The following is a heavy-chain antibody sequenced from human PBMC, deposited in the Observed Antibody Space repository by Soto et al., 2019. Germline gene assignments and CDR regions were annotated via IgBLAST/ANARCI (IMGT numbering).Heavy chain of an antibody. D-gene: IGHD1-26*01. V-gene: IGHV3-21*01. CDR3: AREVDVEGANGIFYYYAMDV. J-gene: IGHJ6*02. Sequence: GGSLILSCSASRFPFTSDYSNWVRQAQGKGLEWVSSISSSGNYISYADSVKGRFTISRDNAKSSLFLQMNSLRAEDTAVYYCAREVDVEGANGIFYYYAMDVWGQGTTVTVSS. CDR1: RFPFTSDY. CDR2: ISSSGNYI.